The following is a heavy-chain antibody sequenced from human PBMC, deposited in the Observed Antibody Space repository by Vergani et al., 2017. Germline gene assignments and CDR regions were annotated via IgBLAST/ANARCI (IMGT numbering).Heavy chain of an antibody. CDR2: IDRNYGVK. CDR1: GFTFQAFA. D-gene: IGHD3-16*01. Sequence: VEAGGGLVQPGGSLRLSCTASGFTFQAFAFHWVRQVSGRGMEWGSGIDRNYGVKNGNSFEGRFSISRDNAKKAVFLQMNNLRHEDTALYFCVKDNDYDTDCPFNLWGRGTLVTVSS. J-gene: IGHJ2*01. V-gene: IGHV3-9*01. CDR3: VKDNDYDTDCPFNL.